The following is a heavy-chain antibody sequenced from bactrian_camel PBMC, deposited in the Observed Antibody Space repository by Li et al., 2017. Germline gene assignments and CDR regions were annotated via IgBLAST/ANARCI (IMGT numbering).Heavy chain of an antibody. V-gene: IGHV3S40*01. CDR2: IYTGDGST. Sequence: VQLVESGGGLVQPGGSLRLSCVASGFTFSSYAMSWVRQAPGKGLEWVSAIYTGDGSTYYADSVKGRFTISKDDAANTVYLQMDSLKPEDTAEYYCATDGGPCGRLLLSTAEFKTWGQGTQVTVS. D-gene: IGHD3*01. J-gene: IGHJ4*01. CDR1: GFTFSSYA. CDR3: ATDGGPCGRLLLSTAEFKT.